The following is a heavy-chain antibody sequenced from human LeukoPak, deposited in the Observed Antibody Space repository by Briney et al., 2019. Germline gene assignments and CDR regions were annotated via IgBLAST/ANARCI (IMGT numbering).Heavy chain of an antibody. Sequence: GGSLRLSCAASGFTFSSYWMHWVRQAPGKGLVWVSRLNSDGSSTSYADSVKGRFTISRDNAENTQYLQMNSLRADDTGVYYCARPHGTLIASYYFDSWGQGTLVTVSS. CDR3: ARPHGTLIASYYFDS. V-gene: IGHV3-74*01. CDR1: GFTFSSYW. CDR2: LNSDGSST. D-gene: IGHD1-1*01. J-gene: IGHJ4*02.